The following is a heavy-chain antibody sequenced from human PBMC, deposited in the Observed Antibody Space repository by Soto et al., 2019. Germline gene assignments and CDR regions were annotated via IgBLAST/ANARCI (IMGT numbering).Heavy chain of an antibody. V-gene: IGHV2-5*01. J-gene: IGHJ3*02. CDR3: AQAEKNNWFHEGCDN. Sequence: QITLKESGPTLVKPTQTLTLTCTFSGFSLSTSGLGVGWIRQPPGKALEWLGLIYWSDDKPYSPSLRSRFTSNKDTAKNQEFLTMTNMDPVDTATYDCAQAEKNNWFHEGCDNWGQGTMVTVSS. CDR1: GFSLSTSGLG. D-gene: IGHD1-1*01. CDR2: IYWSDDK.